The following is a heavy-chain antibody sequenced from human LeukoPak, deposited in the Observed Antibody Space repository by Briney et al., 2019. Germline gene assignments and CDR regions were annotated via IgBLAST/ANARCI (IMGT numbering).Heavy chain of an antibody. CDR1: GRPLSSSSYY. Sequence: SETLSLTCTVSGRPLSSSSYYWGWIRQPPGKGLEWIGSIYYSGSTYYNPSLKSRVTISVDTSKNQFSLKLSSVTAADTAVYYCARIPGYSSNWGYYYYYGMDVWGQGTTVTVSS. J-gene: IGHJ6*02. D-gene: IGHD6-13*01. V-gene: IGHV4-39*01. CDR2: IYYSGST. CDR3: ARIPGYSSNWGYYYYYGMDV.